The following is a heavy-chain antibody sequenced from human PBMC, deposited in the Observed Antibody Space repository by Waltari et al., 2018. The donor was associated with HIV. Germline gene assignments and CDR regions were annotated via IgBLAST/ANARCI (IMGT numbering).Heavy chain of an antibody. CDR1: GGSFSGYY. CDR2: INHSGST. J-gene: IGHJ1*01. Sequence: QVQLQQWGAGLLKPSETLSLTCAVYGGSFSGYYWSWIRQPPGKGLEWIGEINHSGSTNYNPALKSRVTISVDTSKNQFSLKLSSVTAADTAVYYCARGPAATRFQHWGQGTLVTVSS. V-gene: IGHV4-34*01. D-gene: IGHD2-15*01. CDR3: ARGPAATRFQH.